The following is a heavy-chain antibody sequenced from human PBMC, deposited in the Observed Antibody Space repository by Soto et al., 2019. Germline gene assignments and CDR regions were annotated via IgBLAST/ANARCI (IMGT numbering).Heavy chain of an antibody. CDR2: INSDGSST. J-gene: IGHJ4*02. CDR1: GFTFTSYW. CDR3: AKRELNSTGLLH. D-gene: IGHD3-9*01. Sequence: EVQLVEAGGGLVQPGGSLRLSCAASGFTFTSYWMHWVRQGPGKGLEWVSRINSDGSSTAYADSVKSRFTISRDNAKNMLSLQMNSLRDDDTAIYYCAKRELNSTGLLHWCQGNQVSVSS. V-gene: IGHV3-74*01.